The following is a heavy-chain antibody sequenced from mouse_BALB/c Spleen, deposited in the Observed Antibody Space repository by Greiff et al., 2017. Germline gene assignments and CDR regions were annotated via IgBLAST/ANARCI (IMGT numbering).Heavy chain of an antibody. CDR1: GYSFTGYY. V-gene: IGHV1-31*01. Sequence: EVKLVESGPELVKPGASVKISCKASGYSFTGYYMHWVKQSHVKSLEWIGRINPYNGATSYNQNFKDKASLTVDKSSSTAYMELHSLTSEDSAVYYCARTTVVESFDYWGQGTTLTVSS. CDR2: INPYNGAT. CDR3: ARTTVVESFDY. D-gene: IGHD1-1*01. J-gene: IGHJ2*01.